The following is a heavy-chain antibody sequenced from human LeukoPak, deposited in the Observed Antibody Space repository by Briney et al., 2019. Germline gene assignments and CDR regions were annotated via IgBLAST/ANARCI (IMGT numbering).Heavy chain of an antibody. CDR1: GYTFTGYY. Sequence: ASVKVSCKASGYTFTGYYMHWVRQAPGQGLEWMGRINPNSGGTNYAQKFQGRVTMTRDTSISTAYMELSRLRSDDTAVYYCARGVDTAMVTDYMGVWGKGTTVTVSS. J-gene: IGHJ6*03. V-gene: IGHV1-2*06. CDR3: ARGVDTAMVTDYMGV. D-gene: IGHD5-18*01. CDR2: INPNSGGT.